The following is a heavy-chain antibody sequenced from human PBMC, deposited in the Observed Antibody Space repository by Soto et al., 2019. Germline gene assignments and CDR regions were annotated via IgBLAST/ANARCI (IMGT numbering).Heavy chain of an antibody. CDR1: GGSFSGYY. J-gene: IGHJ3*02. V-gene: IGHV4-34*01. Sequence: SETLSLTCAVYGGSFSGYYWSWIRQPPGKGLEWIGEINHSGSTNYNPSLKSRVTISVDTSKNQFSLKLSSVTAADTAVYYCARGRRGLPYYDFWSGYYSSKAFDIWGQGTMVT. CDR2: INHSGST. CDR3: ARGRRGLPYYDFWSGYYSSKAFDI. D-gene: IGHD3-3*01.